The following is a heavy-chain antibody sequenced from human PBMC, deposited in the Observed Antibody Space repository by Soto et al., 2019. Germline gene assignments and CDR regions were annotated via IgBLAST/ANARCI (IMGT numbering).Heavy chain of an antibody. V-gene: IGHV3-30*18. Sequence: QVQLVESGGGVVQPGGSLRVSCAASGFSFSSYAMHWVHQAPGKGLERVAGITYDGSNKYYADSVKGRFTVSRDTSKNTLFLQMNSLRVEDTAVYHCAKDLWPERGSGSPLDYWGQGTLVTVSS. J-gene: IGHJ4*02. CDR1: GFSFSSYA. CDR2: ITYDGSNK. D-gene: IGHD6-19*01. CDR3: AKDLWPERGSGSPLDY.